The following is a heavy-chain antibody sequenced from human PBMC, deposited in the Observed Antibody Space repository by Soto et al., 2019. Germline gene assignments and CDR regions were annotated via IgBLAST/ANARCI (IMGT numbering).Heavy chain of an antibody. CDR3: ARDRGWAFES. D-gene: IGHD3-9*01. Sequence: EVQLVESGGGSVQPGGSLRLSCAASGFTFSTFSMNWVRQAPGRGLEWISYISGGGRPISYADSVKGRFTISRDNAKNSLYLQMDSLTDEDTAVYYCARDRGWAFESWGQGTLVTVSS. CDR1: GFTFSTFS. J-gene: IGHJ4*02. CDR2: ISGGGRPI. V-gene: IGHV3-48*02.